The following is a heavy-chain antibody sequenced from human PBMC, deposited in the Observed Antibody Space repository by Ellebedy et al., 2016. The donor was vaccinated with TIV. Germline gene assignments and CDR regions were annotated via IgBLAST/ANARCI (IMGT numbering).Heavy chain of an antibody. D-gene: IGHD3-16*02. CDR2: ISSSLSTI. J-gene: IGHJ4*02. Sequence: GGSLRLSCAASGFTFSSYSMTWVRQAPGRGLEWDSYISSSLSTIYYADSVKGRFTIARENAKSSLYLKMNSLRAEDTAVYYCAREYGYVWGNYRTYSFGYWGQGTLVTVSS. CDR1: GFTFSSYS. CDR3: AREYGYVWGNYRTYSFGY. V-gene: IGHV3-48*04.